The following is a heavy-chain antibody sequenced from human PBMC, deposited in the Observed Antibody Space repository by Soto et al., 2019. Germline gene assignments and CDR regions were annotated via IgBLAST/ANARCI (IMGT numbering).Heavy chain of an antibody. CDR3: ARDFFASDTNWFDP. V-gene: IGHV3-33*01. CDR2: IWYDGSNK. J-gene: IGHJ5*02. D-gene: IGHD3-3*01. Sequence: GGSLRLSCAASGFTFSSYGMHWVRQAPGKGLEWVAVIWYDGSNKYYADSVKGRFTISRDNSKNTLYLQMNSLRAEDTAVYYCARDFFASDTNWFDPWGQGTLVTVSS. CDR1: GFTFSSYG.